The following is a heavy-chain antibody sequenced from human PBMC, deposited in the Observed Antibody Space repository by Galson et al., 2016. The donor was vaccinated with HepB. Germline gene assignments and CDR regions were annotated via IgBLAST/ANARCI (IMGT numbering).Heavy chain of an antibody. CDR1: GYRIDRNA. CDR3: ATDGIRLSSSWYGFFEQ. J-gene: IGHJ4*02. V-gene: IGHV3-23*01. Sequence: SLRLSCAASGYRIDRNAMNWVRQAPGKGLERVAAISGSDGGTYYVDSVKDRFTISRDNSRNTLFLQMDSLRADDSAIYYCATDGIRLSSSWYGFFEQWGQGTLVTVSS. D-gene: IGHD6-13*01. CDR2: ISGSDGGT.